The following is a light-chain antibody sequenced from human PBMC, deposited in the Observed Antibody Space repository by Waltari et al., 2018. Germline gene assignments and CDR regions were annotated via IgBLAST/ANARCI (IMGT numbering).Light chain of an antibody. V-gene: IGLV2-14*03. J-gene: IGLJ2*01. CDR3: NSYTSSTNVV. CDR1: SGHVGAPTY. Sequence: SVLTQSASVSGSPGQSITISSTGTSGHVGAPTYVSWYQQHPGTAPQLIIYYVSKRPSGVSNRISASKSGNTASLTISGLQAEDEAHYYCNSYTSSTNVVFGGGTKLTVL. CDR2: YVS.